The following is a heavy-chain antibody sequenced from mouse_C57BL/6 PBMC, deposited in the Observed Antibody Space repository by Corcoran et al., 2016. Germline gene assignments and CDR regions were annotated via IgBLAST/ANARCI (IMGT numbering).Heavy chain of an antibody. CDR3: ASYSRAY. Sequence: EVQLQQSGPELVKPGASVKISCKASGYTFTDYYMNWVKQSHGKSLEWIGDINPNNGGTSYNQKFKGKATLTVDKSSSTAYMELRSLTSEDSAVYYCASYSRAYWGQGTLVTVSA. D-gene: IGHD2-5*01. J-gene: IGHJ3*01. CDR2: INPNNGGT. CDR1: GYTFTDYY. V-gene: IGHV1-26*01.